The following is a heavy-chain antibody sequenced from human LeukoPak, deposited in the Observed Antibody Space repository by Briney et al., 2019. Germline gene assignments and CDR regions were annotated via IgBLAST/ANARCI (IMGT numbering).Heavy chain of an antibody. CDR2: INPSGGST. CDR3: ARGHGDDILTEYNEYHWFDP. D-gene: IGHD3-9*01. J-gene: IGHJ5*02. Sequence: GASVKVSCKASGYTFTNYGISWVRQAPGQGLEWMGIINPSGGSTSYAQKFQGRVTMTRDTSTSTVYMELSSLRSEDTAVYYCARGHGDDILTEYNEYHWFDPWGQGTLVTVSS. V-gene: IGHV1-46*01. CDR1: GYTFTNYG.